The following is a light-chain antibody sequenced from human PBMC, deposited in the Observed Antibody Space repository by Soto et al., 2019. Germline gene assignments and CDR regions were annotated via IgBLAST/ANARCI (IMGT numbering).Light chain of an antibody. J-gene: IGKJ2*01. CDR1: QSISSW. Sequence: DIQMTQSPSTLSASVGDRVTITCRASQSISSWLAWYQQKPGKAPKLLIYDASILESGVPSRFIRSGSGTEFTLTISSLQPDDFATYYCQQYNSYSPGYTFGQETKLEIK. CDR2: DAS. V-gene: IGKV1-5*01. CDR3: QQYNSYSPGYT.